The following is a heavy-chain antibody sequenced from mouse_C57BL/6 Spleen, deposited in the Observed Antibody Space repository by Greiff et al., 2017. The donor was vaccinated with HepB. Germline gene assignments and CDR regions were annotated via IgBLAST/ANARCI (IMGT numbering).Heavy chain of an antibody. V-gene: IGHV1-50*01. Sequence: QVQLQQPGAELVKPGASVKLSCKASGYTFTSYWMQWVKQRPGQGLEWIGEIDPSDSYTNYNQKFKGKATLTVDTSSSTAYMQRSSLTSEDSAVYYCARGGSTVVAPWGQGTTLTVSS. CDR3: ARGGSTVVAP. CDR2: IDPSDSYT. CDR1: GYTFTSYW. J-gene: IGHJ2*01. D-gene: IGHD1-1*01.